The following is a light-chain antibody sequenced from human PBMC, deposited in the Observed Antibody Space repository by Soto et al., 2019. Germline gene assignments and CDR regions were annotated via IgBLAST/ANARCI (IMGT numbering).Light chain of an antibody. CDR1: QSISSY. CDR2: TAS. V-gene: IGKV1-39*01. Sequence: DIQMTQPPSSLSASVGDRVTITCRASQSISSYLNWYHQKPGTAPKLLIYTASSLQSGVPSRFSGSGSGTDFALTISSLQPEDFATYYCQQSYSVPFTFGQGTKLEI. J-gene: IGKJ2*01. CDR3: QQSYSVPFT.